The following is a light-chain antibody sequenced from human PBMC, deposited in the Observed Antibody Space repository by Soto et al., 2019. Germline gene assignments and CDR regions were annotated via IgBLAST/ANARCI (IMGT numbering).Light chain of an antibody. J-gene: IGLJ7*01. CDR3: SSYTSSSTLV. Sequence: QSALTQPASVSGSPGQSITISCTGTSSDVGGYNYVSWYQQHPGKAPKLMIYEVSNRPSGVSNRFSGSKSGNTASLTISELQAEDQADYYCSSYTSSSTLVFGTGTQLTVL. CDR2: EVS. CDR1: SSDVGGYNY. V-gene: IGLV2-14*01.